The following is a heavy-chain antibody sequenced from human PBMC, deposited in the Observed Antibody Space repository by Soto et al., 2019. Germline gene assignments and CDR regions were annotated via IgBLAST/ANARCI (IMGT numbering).Heavy chain of an antibody. CDR1: GYTFTSYG. D-gene: IGHD6-13*01. Sequence: QVQLVQSGAEVKKPGASVKVSCKASGYTFTSYGISWVRQAPGQGLEWMGWISAYNGNTNYAQKLQGRVTMTTDTSTSTAYMELRSLRSDDTAVYYCAGADLDIIAAAGTNVDYWGQGTLVTVSS. CDR3: AGADLDIIAAAGTNVDY. V-gene: IGHV1-18*01. J-gene: IGHJ4*02. CDR2: ISAYNGNT.